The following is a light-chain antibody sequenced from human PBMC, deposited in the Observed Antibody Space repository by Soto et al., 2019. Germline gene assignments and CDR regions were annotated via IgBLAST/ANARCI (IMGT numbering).Light chain of an antibody. J-gene: IGKJ1*01. V-gene: IGKV3-20*01. Sequence: ESVLTQSPGTLCLSPGERATLSCRASQSVSSNYLAWYQQKPGQAPRLLIYGASTRATGIPDRFSGSGSGTDFTLTISRLEPDDSAVYYCQQYGSSPTWTFGQGTKVDI. CDR1: QSVSSNY. CDR3: QQYGSSPTWT. CDR2: GAS.